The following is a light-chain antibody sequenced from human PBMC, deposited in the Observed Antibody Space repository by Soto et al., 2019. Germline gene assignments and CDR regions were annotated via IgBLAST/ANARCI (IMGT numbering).Light chain of an antibody. J-gene: IGLJ2*01. V-gene: IGLV2-8*01. CDR3: SSKAGSHNLGVV. CDR1: SSDVGGYND. Sequence: QSVLTQPPSASGSPGQSVAISCTGTSSDVGGYNDVSWYQQHPGKAPKLMIYEVTKRPSGVPDRFSGSKSGNTDSLTVTGLQADDEADYCFSSKAGSHNLGVVFGGGTKLTVL. CDR2: EVT.